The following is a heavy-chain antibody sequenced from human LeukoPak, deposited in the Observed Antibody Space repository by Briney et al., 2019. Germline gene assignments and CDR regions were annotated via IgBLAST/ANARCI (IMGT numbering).Heavy chain of an antibody. J-gene: IGHJ4*02. D-gene: IGHD5-24*01. Sequence: RGALRLSCVASGFHFGAYPMGSVRQAPGKGLEWVSTIGATDNSKYYRDSVKGRFTISRDNFKNTLFLQMNNLRDEDTAVYYCAKETIGNFDYWGQGSLVTVSS. CDR3: AKETIGNFDY. CDR2: IGATDNSK. CDR1: GFHFGAYP. V-gene: IGHV3-23*02.